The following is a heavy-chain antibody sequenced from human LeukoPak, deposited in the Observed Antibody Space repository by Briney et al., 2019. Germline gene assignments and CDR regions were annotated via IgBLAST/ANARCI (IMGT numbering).Heavy chain of an antibody. J-gene: IGHJ4*02. Sequence: PGESLRLSCAASGFTFSSYTMNWVRQSPGKGLKWVSYISSSGTPIYYADSVLGRFTISRDNAKNSLYLQMNSLRDDDTAVYYCAREPALDYWGQGTLVTVSS. V-gene: IGHV3-48*02. D-gene: IGHD1-14*01. CDR2: ISSSGTPI. CDR1: GFTFSSYT. CDR3: AREPALDY.